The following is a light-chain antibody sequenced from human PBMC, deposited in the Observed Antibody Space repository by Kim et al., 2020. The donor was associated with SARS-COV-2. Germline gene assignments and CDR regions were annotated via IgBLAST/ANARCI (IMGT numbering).Light chain of an antibody. J-gene: IGLJ2*01. CDR3: SSYAGRSAV. Sequence: QSALTQPPSASGSPGQSVTISCTGTSSDVGAYDLVSWFQQHPGKAPKLIIYEVSKRPSGVPDRFFGSKSGNTASLTVSGLQAEDESDYYCSSYAGRSAVFGGGTKLTVL. CDR1: SSDVGAYDL. V-gene: IGLV2-8*01. CDR2: EVS.